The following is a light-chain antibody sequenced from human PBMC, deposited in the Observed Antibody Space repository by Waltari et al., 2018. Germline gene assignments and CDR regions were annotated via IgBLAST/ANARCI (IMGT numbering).Light chain of an antibody. Sequence: QAVVTQEPSLTVSPAGTVTLTCASNTGVVTSAHFPYWFQQKPGQAPKPLIYDTTNKHSWTPARFSGSLLGGKAALTLSGAQPEDEADYFCFLVYGGVGVFGGGTKLTVL. CDR1: TGVVTSAHF. CDR3: FLVYGGVGV. J-gene: IGLJ3*02. V-gene: IGLV7-46*01. CDR2: DTT.